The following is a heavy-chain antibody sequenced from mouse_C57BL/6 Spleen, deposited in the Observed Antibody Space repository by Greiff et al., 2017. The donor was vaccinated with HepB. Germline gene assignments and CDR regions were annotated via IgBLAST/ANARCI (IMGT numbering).Heavy chain of an antibody. Sequence: EVQLQQSVAELVRPGASVKLSCTASGFNIKNTYMHWVKQRPEQGLEWIGRIDPANGNTKYAPKFQGKATITADTSSNTAYLQLSSLTSEDTAIYYCARGYYGSRSDFFDYAMDYWGQGTSVTVSS. CDR2: IDPANGNT. CDR3: ARGYYGSRSDFFDYAMDY. CDR1: GFNIKNTY. J-gene: IGHJ4*01. V-gene: IGHV14-3*01. D-gene: IGHD1-1*01.